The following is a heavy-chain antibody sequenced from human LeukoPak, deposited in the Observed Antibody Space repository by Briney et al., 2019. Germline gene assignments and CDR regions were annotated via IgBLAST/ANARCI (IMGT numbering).Heavy chain of an antibody. CDR2: INPSGGTT. CDR1: GYTFTSYY. CDR3: ARAPSLRQQLVLWFDP. D-gene: IGHD6-13*01. J-gene: IGHJ5*02. V-gene: IGHV1-46*01. Sequence: ASVKVSCKPSGYTFTSYYMHWVRQAPGQGLEWMGIINPSGGTTRFAQKFQGRVTMTRDTSISTAYMELSRLRSDDTAVYYCARAPSLRQQLVLWFDPWGQGTLVTVSS.